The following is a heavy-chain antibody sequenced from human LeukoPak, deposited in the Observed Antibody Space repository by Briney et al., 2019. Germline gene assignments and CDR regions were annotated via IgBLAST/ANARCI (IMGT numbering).Heavy chain of an antibody. Sequence: GGSLRLSCAASGFTFSNAWMSWVRQAPGKGLEWVGRIKSKTDGGTTDYAAPVKGRFTISRDDSKNTLYLQMDSLKTEDTAVYYCTTEVVVPAAHMAPFDYWGQGTLVTVSS. J-gene: IGHJ4*02. CDR1: GFTFSNAW. CDR3: TTEVVVPAAHMAPFDY. V-gene: IGHV3-15*01. D-gene: IGHD2-2*01. CDR2: IKSKTDGGTT.